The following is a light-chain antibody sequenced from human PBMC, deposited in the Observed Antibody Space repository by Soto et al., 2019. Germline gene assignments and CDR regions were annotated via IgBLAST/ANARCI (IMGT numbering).Light chain of an antibody. CDR1: QSVSSY. V-gene: IGKV3-11*01. CDR2: DAS. Sequence: EIVFTQSPATLSFSPGERATLSCRAGQSVSSYLAWYQQKPGQAPRLLIYDASNRATGIPARFSGSGSGTDFTLTISSLEPEDFAVYYCQQRSNWPRAFGGGTKV. J-gene: IGKJ4*01. CDR3: QQRSNWPRA.